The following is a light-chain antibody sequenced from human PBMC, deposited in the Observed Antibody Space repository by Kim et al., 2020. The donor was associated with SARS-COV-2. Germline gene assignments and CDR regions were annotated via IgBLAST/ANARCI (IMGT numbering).Light chain of an antibody. CDR3: SSYSSNTTMV. CDR2: GVA. CDR1: NSDVGGYNP. Sequence: GQSITISCTGTNSDVGGYNPVSWYQQHPGKAPKLVTYGVADRPSGVFNRFSGSKSGNTASLTISGLQPEDEADYYCSSYSSNTTMVFGGGTKVTVL. J-gene: IGLJ3*02. V-gene: IGLV2-14*03.